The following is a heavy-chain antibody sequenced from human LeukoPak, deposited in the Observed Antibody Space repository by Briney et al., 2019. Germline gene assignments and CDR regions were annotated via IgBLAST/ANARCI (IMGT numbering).Heavy chain of an antibody. CDR2: INHDGTT. J-gene: IGHJ4*02. Sequence: SETLSLTCAVYGGSFSDSYWSWIRQPPGGGLEWIGEINHDGTTNYSPSLKSRITILVDTSKNQFSLNLSSVTAADTAVYFCARGSNSVAYWGQGTLVTVSS. CDR1: GGSFSDSY. V-gene: IGHV4-34*01. D-gene: IGHD4-23*01. CDR3: ARGSNSVAY.